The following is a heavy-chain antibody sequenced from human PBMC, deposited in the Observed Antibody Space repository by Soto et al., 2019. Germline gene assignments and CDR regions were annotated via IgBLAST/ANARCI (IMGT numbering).Heavy chain of an antibody. CDR2: ISYSGTT. V-gene: IGHV4-59*01. CDR3: AREGYNFGPFDY. D-gene: IGHD5-18*01. Sequence: SETLSLTCTVSGGSLSSYYWSWIRRPPGMGLEWIASISYSGTTNYNSSLKSRVTISIDTSKNQFSLKFNSVTAADTAVYYCAREGYNFGPFDYWGQGILVTVSS. J-gene: IGHJ4*02. CDR1: GGSLSSYY.